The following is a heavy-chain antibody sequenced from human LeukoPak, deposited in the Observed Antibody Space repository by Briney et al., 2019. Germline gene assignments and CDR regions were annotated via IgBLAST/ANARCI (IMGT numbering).Heavy chain of an antibody. J-gene: IGHJ5*02. Sequence: GGSLRLSCAVSGFTFSSYWMHWVRQAPGKGLVWVSRINSDGSSTSYADSVKGRFTISRDNAKNTLYLQMNSLRAEDTAVYYCARGVGYCSSTSCYWWFDPWGQGTLVTVSS. CDR1: GFTFSSYW. CDR3: ARGVGYCSSTSCYWWFDP. V-gene: IGHV3-74*01. D-gene: IGHD2-2*01. CDR2: INSDGSST.